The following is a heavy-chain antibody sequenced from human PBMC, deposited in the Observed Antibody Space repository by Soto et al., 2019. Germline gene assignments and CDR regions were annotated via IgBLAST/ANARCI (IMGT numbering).Heavy chain of an antibody. Sequence: PSETLSLTCTVSGGSISSYYWSWIRQPPGKGLEWIGYIYYSGSTNYNPSLKSRVTISVDTSKNQFSLKLSSVTAADTAGYYCARERIDYYYYGMDVWGQGTTVTVSS. CDR3: ARERIDYYYYGMDV. D-gene: IGHD3-16*02. J-gene: IGHJ6*02. V-gene: IGHV4-59*01. CDR1: GGSISSYY. CDR2: IYYSGST.